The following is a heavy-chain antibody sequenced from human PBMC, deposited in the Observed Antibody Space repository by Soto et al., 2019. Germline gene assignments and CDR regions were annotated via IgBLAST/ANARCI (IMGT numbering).Heavy chain of an antibody. CDR3: ARSPRSSPYFDY. CDR2: IYPGDHET. Sequence: GESLKISCKGSGYRFSSYWIAWARQMPGKGLEWMGIIYPGDHETRYSPSFHGKVTISADRSINTAYLQWNSLEASDTAFYFCARSPRSSPYFDYWGQGALVTVSS. V-gene: IGHV5-51*01. J-gene: IGHJ4*02. D-gene: IGHD6-13*01. CDR1: GYRFSSYW.